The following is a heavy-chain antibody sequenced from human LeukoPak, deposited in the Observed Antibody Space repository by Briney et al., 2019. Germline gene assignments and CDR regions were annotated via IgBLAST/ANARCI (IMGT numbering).Heavy chain of an antibody. V-gene: IGHV3-21*01. CDR3: ARVDTITMIAGAFDI. CDR2: ISSSSSYI. J-gene: IGHJ3*02. D-gene: IGHD3-22*01. CDR1: GFIVSSNY. Sequence: GGSLRLSCAASGFIVSSNYMNWVRQAPGKGLEWVSSISSSSSYIYYADSVKGRFTISRDNAKNSLYLQMNSLRAEDTAVYYCARVDTITMIAGAFDIWGQGTMVTVSS.